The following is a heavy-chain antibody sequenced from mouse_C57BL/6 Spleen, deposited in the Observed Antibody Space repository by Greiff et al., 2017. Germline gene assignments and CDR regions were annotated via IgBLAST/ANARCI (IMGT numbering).Heavy chain of an antibody. J-gene: IGHJ4*01. CDR3: AGDDDYYAMDD. Sequence: QVQLQQSGPELVKPGASVKISCKASGYAFSSSWMNWVKQRPGKGLEWIGRIYPGDGDTNYNGKFKGKATLTADKSSSTAYMQLSSLTSEDSAVYCCAGDDDYYAMDDWGQGTSVTGSS. CDR1: GYAFSSSW. V-gene: IGHV1-82*01. D-gene: IGHD2-13*01. CDR2: IYPGDGDT.